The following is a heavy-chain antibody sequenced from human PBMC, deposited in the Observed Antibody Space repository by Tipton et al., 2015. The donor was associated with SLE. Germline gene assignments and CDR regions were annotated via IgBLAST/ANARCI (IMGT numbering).Heavy chain of an antibody. Sequence: GLVKPSETLSLTCTVSGDSISSNVFQWDWIRQPPGKGLEWIGEIDHSGSTNYNPSLESRVTISIDKSRNQFSLRLNSVTAADTAVYYCAKGDITSRSLDSWGQGTLVTVSS. CDR3: AKGDITSRSLDS. CDR1: GDSISSNVFQ. CDR2: IDHSGST. V-gene: IGHV4-39*07. D-gene: IGHD2-15*01. J-gene: IGHJ4*02.